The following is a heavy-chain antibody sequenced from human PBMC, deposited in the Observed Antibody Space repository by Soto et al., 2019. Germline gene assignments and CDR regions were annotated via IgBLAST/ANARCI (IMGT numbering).Heavy chain of an antibody. CDR2: ISWNSATI. D-gene: IGHD5-18*01. J-gene: IGHJ4*02. CDR3: AKGDTRDY. CDR1: GFTFDSFA. Sequence: DVELVESGGGLVQPGRSLRLSCAASGFTFDSFAMQWIRQVPGKGLEWVSSISWNSATIAYADSVKGRFTISRDNANNVVYLQMNNLRAEDTAFDYCAKGDTRDYWGQGTLVTVSS. V-gene: IGHV3-9*01.